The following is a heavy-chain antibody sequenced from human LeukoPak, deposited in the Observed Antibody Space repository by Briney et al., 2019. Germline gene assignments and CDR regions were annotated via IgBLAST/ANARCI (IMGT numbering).Heavy chain of an antibody. J-gene: IGHJ4*02. CDR2: ISYDGSHK. CDR1: RFTFSYYA. CDR3: ARDQGITMVRGVINY. V-gene: IGHV3-30*04. Sequence: GGSLRLSCAASRFTFSYYAMHWVRQAPGKGLVWVALISYDGSHKYYADSVKGRFTISRDNSKNTLYLQMNSLRAEDTAVYYCARDQGITMVRGVINYWGQGTLVTVSS. D-gene: IGHD3-10*01.